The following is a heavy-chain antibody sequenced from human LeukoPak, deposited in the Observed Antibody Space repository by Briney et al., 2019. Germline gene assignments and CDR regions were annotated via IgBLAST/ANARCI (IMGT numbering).Heavy chain of an antibody. CDR3: ATSEYYYGSGSPY. V-gene: IGHV4-38-2*01. J-gene: IGHJ4*02. Sequence: SETLSLTCAVSGYSISSGYYWGWIRQPPGKGLEWIGSIYHSGSTYYNPSLKSRVTISVDTSKNQFSLKLSSVTAADTAVYYCATSEYYYGSGSPYRGQGTLVTVSS. CDR1: GYSISSGYY. D-gene: IGHD3-10*01. CDR2: IYHSGST.